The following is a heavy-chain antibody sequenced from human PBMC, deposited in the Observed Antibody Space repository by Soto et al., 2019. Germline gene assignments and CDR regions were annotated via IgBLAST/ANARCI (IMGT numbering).Heavy chain of an antibody. CDR3: ARKGALSGYSRYYLDY. J-gene: IGHJ4*02. D-gene: IGHD3-9*01. V-gene: IGHV1-18*01. CDR1: GYSFTTYG. CDR2: INVYTGDT. Sequence: QVHLVQSGAEVRKPGASVKVSCKASGYSFTTYGFSWVRQAPGQGLEWMGWINVYTGDTIYTQKLQGRVTMTTDTSTNTAYMELRSLTSDDTAVYYCARKGALSGYSRYYLDYWGQGTLVTVSS.